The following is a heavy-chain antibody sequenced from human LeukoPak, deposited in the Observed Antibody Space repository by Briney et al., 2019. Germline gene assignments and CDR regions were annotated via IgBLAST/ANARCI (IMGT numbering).Heavy chain of an antibody. CDR3: ASENSYSSGWSALGY. Sequence: ASVKVSCKASGYTFTSYYMHWVRQAPGQGLEWMGIINPSGGSTSYAQKCQGRVTMTRDTSTSTVYMELSSLRAEDTAVYYCASENSYSSGWSALGYWGQGTLVTVSS. V-gene: IGHV1-46*01. J-gene: IGHJ4*02. CDR1: GYTFTSYY. D-gene: IGHD6-19*01. CDR2: INPSGGST.